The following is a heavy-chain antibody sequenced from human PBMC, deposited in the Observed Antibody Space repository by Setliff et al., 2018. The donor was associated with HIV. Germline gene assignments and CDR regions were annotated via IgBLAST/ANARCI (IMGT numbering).Heavy chain of an antibody. Sequence: SVKVSCKASGGLFSNFAFSWVRQAPGQGLEWMGGIIPLFNSPDYAQKFQGRVTMTADEFTSTAYMELSSLRSEDTAVYYCARGSGFKAYYYYMDVWGKGTTVTVSS. V-gene: IGHV1-69*13. D-gene: IGHD3-10*01. CDR3: ARGSGFKAYYYYMDV. J-gene: IGHJ6*03. CDR2: IIPLFNSP. CDR1: GGLFSNFA.